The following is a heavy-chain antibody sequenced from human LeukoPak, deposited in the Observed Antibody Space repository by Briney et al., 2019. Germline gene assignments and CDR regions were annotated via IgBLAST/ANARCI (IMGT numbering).Heavy chain of an antibody. J-gene: IGHJ4*02. V-gene: IGHV1-18*01. Sequence: ASVKVSCKASGYTFTNFGISWVRQAPGQGLEWMGWISGNNDNTNYAQKFQGRVTMTTDTSTSTAYMELKSLRADDTAVYYCARHRSQTYSIDYWGQGTLVTVSS. CDR1: GYTFTNFG. CDR2: ISGNNDNT. D-gene: IGHD2-15*01. CDR3: ARHRSQTYSIDY.